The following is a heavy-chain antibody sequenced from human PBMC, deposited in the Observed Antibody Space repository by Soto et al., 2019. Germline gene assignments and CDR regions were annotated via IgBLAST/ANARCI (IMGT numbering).Heavy chain of an antibody. D-gene: IGHD6-6*01. CDR2: IIPIFGTA. Sequence: SVEVSCRASGGTFISYAISWWLQSPGQGLEWMGGIIPIFGTAKYAQKFQGRVTITEDESTSTAYMELSSLRSEDTAVYSCARRIAARPSWFDPWGQGTLVTVSS. V-gene: IGHV1-69*13. J-gene: IGHJ5*02. CDR3: ARRIAARPSWFDP. CDR1: GGTFISYA.